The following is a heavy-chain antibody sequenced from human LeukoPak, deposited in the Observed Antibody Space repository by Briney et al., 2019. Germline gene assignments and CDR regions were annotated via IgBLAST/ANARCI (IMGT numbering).Heavy chain of an antibody. J-gene: IGHJ6*03. V-gene: IGHV4-4*07. CDR3: ARVTVGSGSYYYYYYMDV. Sequence: SETLSLTCTVSGGSISSYYWNWIRQPAGKGLEWIGRIYTSGSTNYNPSLKSRVTISVDTSKNQFSLKLSSVTAADTAVYYCARVTVGSGSYYYYYYMDVWGKGTTVTVSS. D-gene: IGHD3-10*01. CDR1: GGSISSYY. CDR2: IYTSGST.